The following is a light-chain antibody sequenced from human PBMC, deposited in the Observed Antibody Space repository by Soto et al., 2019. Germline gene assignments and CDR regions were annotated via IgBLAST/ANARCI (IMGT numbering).Light chain of an antibody. CDR1: NSDIGAYNY. CDR2: GVT. J-gene: IGLJ2*01. CDR3: TSYTSITILV. V-gene: IGLV2-14*01. Sequence: QPVLTQPASVSGSPGQSITISCTGTNSDIGAYNYVSWYQHLPGKAPKLLIYGVTNRPSGVSSRFSGSKSGNTASLTISGLQAEDEADYYCTSYTSITILVFGGGTKLTVL.